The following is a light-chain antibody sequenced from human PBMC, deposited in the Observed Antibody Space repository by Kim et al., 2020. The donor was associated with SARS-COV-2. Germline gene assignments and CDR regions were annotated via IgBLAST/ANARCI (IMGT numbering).Light chain of an antibody. Sequence: DIQMTQSPSTLSASVGDRVTITCRASQSFSRWLAWYQQKPGKAPNLLIYETSTLQSGVPSRFSGSGFGTEFTLTISSLQPDDFATYYFQHYNRLSSWTFGQRAQVDIK. CDR3: QHYNRLSSWT. CDR2: ETS. CDR1: QSFSRW. J-gene: IGKJ1*01. V-gene: IGKV1-5*03.